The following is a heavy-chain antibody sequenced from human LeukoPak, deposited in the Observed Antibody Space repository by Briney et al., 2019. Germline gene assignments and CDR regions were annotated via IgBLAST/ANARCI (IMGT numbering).Heavy chain of an antibody. J-gene: IGHJ6*02. CDR2: INHSGST. D-gene: IGHD3-10*01. V-gene: IGHV4-34*01. CDR3: ARWQRRSYYYGSGTPGPDYYYYYGMDV. CDR1: GGSFSGYY. Sequence: PSETLSLTCAVYGGSFSGYYWSWIRQPPGKGLEWIGEINHSGSTNYNPSLKSRVTISVDTSKNQFSLKLSSVTAADTAVYYCARWQRRSYYYGSGTPGPDYYYYYGMDVWGQGTTVTVSS.